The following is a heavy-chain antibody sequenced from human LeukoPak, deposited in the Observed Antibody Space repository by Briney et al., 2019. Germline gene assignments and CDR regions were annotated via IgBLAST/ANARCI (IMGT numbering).Heavy chain of an antibody. CDR1: GFTFDDYG. CDR2: INWNGGST. D-gene: IGHD3-16*01. J-gene: IGHJ4*02. CDR3: ARDGFMGADY. Sequence: GGSLRLSCAASGFTFDDYGMSWVRQAPGKGLEWVSGINWNGGSTGYAGSVKGRFTISRDNAKNSLYLQMNSLRAENTALYYCARDGFMGADYWGQGTLVTVSS. V-gene: IGHV3-20*04.